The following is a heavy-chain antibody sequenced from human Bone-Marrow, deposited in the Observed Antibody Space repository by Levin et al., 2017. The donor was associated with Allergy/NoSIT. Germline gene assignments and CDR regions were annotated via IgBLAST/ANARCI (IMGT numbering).Heavy chain of an antibody. CDR3: AREIAAAGHPKLDY. Sequence: ASVKVSCRASGYTFTSYYMNWFRQAPGQGLEWLGVINPYGGSATYAQRFQGRLTITSDTSTSTVYMDLRSLTSDDTAVFYCAREIAAAGHPKLDYWGQGTLVTVSS. CDR2: INPYGGSA. V-gene: IGHV1-46*01. CDR1: GYTFTSYY. D-gene: IGHD6-13*01. J-gene: IGHJ4*02.